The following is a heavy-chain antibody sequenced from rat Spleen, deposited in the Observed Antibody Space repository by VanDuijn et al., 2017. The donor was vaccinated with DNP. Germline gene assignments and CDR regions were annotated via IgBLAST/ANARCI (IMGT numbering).Heavy chain of an antibody. V-gene: IGHV5S10*01. J-gene: IGHJ3*01. CDR1: GFTFSDYN. Sequence: EVQLVESGGGLVQPGRSLKLSCAASGFTFSDYNMAWVRQAPKKGLEWVATIIYDGSRTYYRDSVKGRFTISRDNAKSTLYLQMDSLRSEDTATYYCATHEYYGLLRGWFAYWGQGTLVTVSS. CDR2: IIYDGSRT. CDR3: ATHEYYGLLRGWFAY. D-gene: IGHD1-6*01.